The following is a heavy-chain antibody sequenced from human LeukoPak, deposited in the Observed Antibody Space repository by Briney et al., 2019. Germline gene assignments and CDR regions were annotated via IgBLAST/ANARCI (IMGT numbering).Heavy chain of an antibody. CDR3: ARATYGSGSYYRPDNYYYYGMDV. V-gene: IGHV4-59*08. Sequence: SETLSLTCTVSGGSISSYYWSWIRQPPGKGLEWIGYIYYSGSTDYNPSLKSRVTISVDTSKNQFSLKLSSVTAADTAVYYCARATYGSGSYYRPDNYYYYGMDVWGQGTTVTVSS. CDR2: IYYSGST. CDR1: GGSISSYY. J-gene: IGHJ6*02. D-gene: IGHD3-10*01.